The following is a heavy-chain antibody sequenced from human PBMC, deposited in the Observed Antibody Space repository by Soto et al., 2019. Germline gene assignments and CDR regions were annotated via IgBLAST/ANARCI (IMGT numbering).Heavy chain of an antibody. CDR1: GYTFTGYY. J-gene: IGHJ6*02. Sequence: GASVKVSCKASGYTFTGYYMHWVRQAPGQGLEWMGWINPNSGGTNYAQKFQGRVTMTRDTSISTAYMELSRLRSDDTAVYYCAREAEQQLYYYYGMDVWGQGTTVTVSS. CDR3: AREAEQQLYYYYGMDV. V-gene: IGHV1-2*02. D-gene: IGHD6-13*01. CDR2: INPNSGGT.